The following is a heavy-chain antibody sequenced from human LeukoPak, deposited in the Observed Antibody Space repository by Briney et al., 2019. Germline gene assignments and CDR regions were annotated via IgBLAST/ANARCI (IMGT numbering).Heavy chain of an antibody. CDR3: ARVKIFGVVIIPPAYDY. CDR1: GLSFKDYW. Sequence: GGSLRLSCAASGLSFKDYWMTWVRQAPGKGLEWVAVISYDGSNKYYADSVKGRFTISRDNSKNTLYLQMNSLRAEDTAVYYCARVKIFGVVIIPPAYDYWGQGTLVTVSS. V-gene: IGHV3-30-3*01. J-gene: IGHJ4*02. CDR2: ISYDGSNK. D-gene: IGHD3-3*01.